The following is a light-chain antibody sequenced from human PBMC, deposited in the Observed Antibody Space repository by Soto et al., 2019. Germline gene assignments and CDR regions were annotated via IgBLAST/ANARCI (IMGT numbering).Light chain of an antibody. Sequence: EIVLTQSPGTLSLSPGERATLSCRASQSVSSTYLAWYQHKPGQPPRPLIYGASSRATGIPDRFSGSGSGTDFTLTISRLEPEDFAIYYCQQYGSSSNTFGQGTKLEIK. CDR1: QSVSSTY. V-gene: IGKV3-20*01. CDR3: QQYGSSSNT. CDR2: GAS. J-gene: IGKJ2*01.